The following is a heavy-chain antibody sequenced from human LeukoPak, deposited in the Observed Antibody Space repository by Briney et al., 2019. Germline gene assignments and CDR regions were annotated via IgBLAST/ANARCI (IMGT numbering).Heavy chain of an antibody. D-gene: IGHD6-19*01. CDR2: IIPIFGTA. J-gene: IGHJ5*02. CDR1: GGTFSSYA. CDR3: ARVIGSGWYNWFDP. Sequence: SVKVSCKASGGTFSSYAISWVRQTPGQGLEWMGGIIPIFGTANYAQKFQGRGTITADESTSTAYMELSSLRSEDTAVYYCARVIGSGWYNWFDPWGQGTLVTVSS. V-gene: IGHV1-69*13.